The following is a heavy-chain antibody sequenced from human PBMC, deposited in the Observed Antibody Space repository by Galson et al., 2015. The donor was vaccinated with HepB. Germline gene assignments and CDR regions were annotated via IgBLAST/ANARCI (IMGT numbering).Heavy chain of an antibody. CDR3: THTPPDFWSGYFVFDF. CDR1: GFTFNTYA. D-gene: IGHD3-3*01. J-gene: IGHJ4*02. CDR2: IRGSGSGT. V-gene: IGHV3-23*01. Sequence: SLRLSCAASGFTFNTYAMSWVRQAPGKGLEWVSAIRGSGSGTHYADSVKGRFTISRDNSKNTLYLQMNSLRAEDTAVYYCTHTPPDFWSGYFVFDFWGQGTLVTVSS.